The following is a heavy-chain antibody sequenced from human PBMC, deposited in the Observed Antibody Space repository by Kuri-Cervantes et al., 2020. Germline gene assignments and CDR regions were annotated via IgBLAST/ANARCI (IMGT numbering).Heavy chain of an antibody. CDR1: GFTFSSYS. Sequence: GGSLRLSCAASGFTFSSYSMNWVRQAPGKGLEWVSSISSSSSYIYYADSVKARFTISRDNAKNSLYLQMNSLRAEDTAVYYCARDPSSSWYWLVYYYYGMDVWGQGTTVTVSS. D-gene: IGHD6-13*01. CDR2: ISSSSSYI. CDR3: ARDPSSSWYWLVYYYYGMDV. J-gene: IGHJ6*02. V-gene: IGHV3-21*01.